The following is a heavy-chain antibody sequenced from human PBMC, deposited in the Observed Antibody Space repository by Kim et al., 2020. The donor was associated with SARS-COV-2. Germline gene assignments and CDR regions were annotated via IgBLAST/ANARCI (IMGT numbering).Heavy chain of an antibody. J-gene: IGHJ4*02. CDR2: ISGSGGST. Sequence: GGSLRLSCAASGFTFSSYAMSWVRQAPGKGLEWVSAISGSGGSTYYADSVKGRFTISRDNSKNTLYLQMNSLRAEDTAVYYCAKEGGEDYYGSGSYVDFDYWGQGTLVTVSS. V-gene: IGHV3-23*01. CDR3: AKEGGEDYYGSGSYVDFDY. CDR1: GFTFSSYA. D-gene: IGHD3-10*01.